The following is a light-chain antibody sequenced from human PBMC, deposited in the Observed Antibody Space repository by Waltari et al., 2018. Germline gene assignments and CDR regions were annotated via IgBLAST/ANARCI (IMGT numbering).Light chain of an antibody. V-gene: IGLV1-47*02. CDR2: YND. CDR3: AAWDDSLSSFL. CDR1: RSHIGRNS. Sequence: QSVLTPPPSASEAARKRVAIPCSGSRSHIGRNSFSWYQQLPGTAPKLLIYYNDQRASGVSDRFSGSKSATSASLAISGLQTEDEADYYCAAWDDSLSSFLFGGGTRLTVL. J-gene: IGLJ7*01.